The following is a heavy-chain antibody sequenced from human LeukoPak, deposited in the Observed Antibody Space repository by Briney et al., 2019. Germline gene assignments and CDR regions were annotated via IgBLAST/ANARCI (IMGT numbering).Heavy chain of an antibody. D-gene: IGHD2-15*01. V-gene: IGHV3-23*01. CDR3: AKSPVSSCRGAFCYPFDY. J-gene: IGHJ4*02. Sequence: GGSLRLSCAAFGFPLSSYAMSWVRQAPGKGLEWVSATSSSDAGTYHADSVRGRFTISRDNSKNTLYLQMNSLRAEDTAVYFCAKSPVSSCRGAFCYPFDYWGQGNLVTVSS. CDR1: GFPLSSYA. CDR2: TSSSDAGT.